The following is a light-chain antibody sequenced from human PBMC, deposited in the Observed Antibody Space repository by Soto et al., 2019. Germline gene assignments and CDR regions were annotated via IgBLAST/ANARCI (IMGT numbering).Light chain of an antibody. CDR1: QSVSSH. J-gene: IGKJ4*01. V-gene: IGKV3-11*01. Sequence: EIVLTQSPATLSLSPGERATLSCRASQSVSSHLAWYQQKPGQAPRLLIYDASSRATGIPATFSGSGSGTDFTLTISRLEPEDFAVYYCQQRTNWPLTFGGGTKVEIK. CDR3: QQRTNWPLT. CDR2: DAS.